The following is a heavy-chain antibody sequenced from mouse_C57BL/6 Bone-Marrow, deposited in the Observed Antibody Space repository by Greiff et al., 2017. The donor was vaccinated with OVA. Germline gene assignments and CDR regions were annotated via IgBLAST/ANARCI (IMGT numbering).Heavy chain of an antibody. CDR2: IYPRDGST. D-gene: IGHD2-4*01. CDR3: VGDYDGDY. Sequence: QVQLKQSGPELVKPGASVKLSCKASGYTFTSYDINWVKQRPGQGLEWIGWIYPRDGSTKYNEKFKGKATLTVDTSSSTAYMELHSLTSEDSAVYFCVGDYDGDYWGQGTTLTVSS. J-gene: IGHJ2*01. CDR1: GYTFTSYD. V-gene: IGHV1-85*01.